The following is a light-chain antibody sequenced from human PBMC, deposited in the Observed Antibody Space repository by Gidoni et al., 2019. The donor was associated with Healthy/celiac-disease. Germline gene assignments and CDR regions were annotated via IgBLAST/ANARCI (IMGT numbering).Light chain of an antibody. CDR2: GAS. CDR3: QQYNNWPPLT. J-gene: IGKJ4*01. V-gene: IGKV3-15*01. Sequence: EILMTQSPATLSVSPGERAPLSCRASQSVSSNLAWYHQKPGQAPRLLIYGASTRATGIPARFSGRGSGTEFTPTISSLQSEDFAVYCCQQYNNWPPLTFGGGTKVEIK. CDR1: QSVSSN.